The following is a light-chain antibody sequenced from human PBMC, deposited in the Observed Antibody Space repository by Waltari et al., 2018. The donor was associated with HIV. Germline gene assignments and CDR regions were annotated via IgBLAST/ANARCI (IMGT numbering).Light chain of an antibody. J-gene: IGLJ2*01. V-gene: IGLV3-1*01. CDR2: QDN. CDR1: RLGEKY. CDR3: QAWDSSTGV. Sequence: SYELTQPPSVSVSPGQTASITCSGDRLGEKYACWYQQKPGQPPVLVIYQDNKRPSGIPEGLSGSNSGNTATLTISGTQAMDEADYYCQAWDSSTGVFGGGTKLTVL.